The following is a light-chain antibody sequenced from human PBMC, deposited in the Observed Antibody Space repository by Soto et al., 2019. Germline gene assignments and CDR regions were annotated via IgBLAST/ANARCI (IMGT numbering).Light chain of an antibody. CDR2: DAS. J-gene: IGKJ1*01. Sequence: EIVLTQSPGTLSLSPGERATLSCRASQSVSYYLAWYQQKPGQAPRLLIYDASNRATGIPARFSGSGSGTDFTLTISRLEPEDFAVYYCQQYDSLVTFGQGTKVDIK. V-gene: IGKV3-20*01. CDR3: QQYDSLVT. CDR1: QSVSYY.